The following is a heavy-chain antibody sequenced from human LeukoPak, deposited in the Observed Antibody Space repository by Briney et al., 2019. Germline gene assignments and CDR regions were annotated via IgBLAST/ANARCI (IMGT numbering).Heavy chain of an antibody. J-gene: IGHJ6*03. CDR1: GGSISSSNW. D-gene: IGHD3-22*01. Sequence: SGTLSLTCAVSGGSISSSNWWSWVRQPPGKGLEWIGEIYHSGSTNYNPSLKSRVTISVDKSKNQFSLKLSSVTAADTAVYYCATYYDSSGYDYYYYMDVWGKGTTITVSS. CDR2: IYHSGST. V-gene: IGHV4-4*02. CDR3: ATYYDSSGYDYYYYMDV.